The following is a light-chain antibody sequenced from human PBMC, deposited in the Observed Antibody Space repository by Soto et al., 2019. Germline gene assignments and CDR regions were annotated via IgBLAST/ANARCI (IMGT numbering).Light chain of an antibody. V-gene: IGKV3-11*01. CDR2: DAS. CDR3: QQRSNWPPLS. J-gene: IGKJ4*01. CDR1: RSVSNY. Sequence: EFVLTQSPATLSLSPGERATLSCRASRSVSNYLAWYQQKPGQAPRLLIYDASKRAPGVPARFSGSGSATDFTLTIDSLEPEDTGVYYCQQRSNWPPLSFGAGTKVEI.